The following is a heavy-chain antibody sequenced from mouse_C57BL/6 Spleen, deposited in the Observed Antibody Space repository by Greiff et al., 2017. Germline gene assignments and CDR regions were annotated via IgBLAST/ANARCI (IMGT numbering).Heavy chain of an antibody. Sequence: EVMLVESGGGLVKPGGSLKLSCAASGFTFSSYAMSWVRQTPEKRLEWVATISDGGSYTYYPDNVKGRFTISRDNAKNNLYLQMSHLKSEDTAMYYCAREDYDSYFDYWGQGTTLTVSS. CDR2: ISDGGSYT. J-gene: IGHJ2*01. CDR1: GFTFSSYA. CDR3: AREDYDSYFDY. V-gene: IGHV5-4*01. D-gene: IGHD2-4*01.